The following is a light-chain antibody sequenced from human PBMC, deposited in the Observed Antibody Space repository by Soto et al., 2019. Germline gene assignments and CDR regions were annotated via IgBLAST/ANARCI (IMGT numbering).Light chain of an antibody. J-gene: IGLJ2*01. CDR3: CAYAGSNTLV. CDR2: EGS. Sequence: QSVLTQPDSVAGSPGQSITISCTGTSSDVGSYKLVSWYQQHPGKAPQLMIYEGSKRPSGVSNRFSGSKSGNTASLTISGLQAEDEADYYCCAYAGSNTLVFGGGTKVTVL. CDR1: SSDVGSYKL. V-gene: IGLV2-23*01.